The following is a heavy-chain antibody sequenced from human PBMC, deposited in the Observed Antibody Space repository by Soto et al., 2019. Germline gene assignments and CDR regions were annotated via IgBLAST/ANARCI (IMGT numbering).Heavy chain of an antibody. CDR3: AAPKQLSMGYYYGMDV. D-gene: IGHD2-2*01. Sequence: PGESLKLSCTGSGYSFTSYWISWVRQMPGKGLEWMGRIDPSDSYTNYSPSFQGHVTISADKSISTAYLQWSSLKASDTAMYYCAAPKQLSMGYYYGMDVWGQGTTVTVSS. CDR1: GYSFTSYW. V-gene: IGHV5-10-1*01. CDR2: IDPSDSYT. J-gene: IGHJ6*02.